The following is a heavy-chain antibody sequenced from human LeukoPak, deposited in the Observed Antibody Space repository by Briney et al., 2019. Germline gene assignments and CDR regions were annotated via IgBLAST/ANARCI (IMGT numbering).Heavy chain of an antibody. V-gene: IGHV1-46*03. Sequence: ASVKVSCKASGYSFTNYYMHWVRQAPGQGLEWMGIINPSGGSTSYAQNFQGRVTMTRDTSTSTLYMEQSSLRSEDTAVYYCARGITMVRGALTSNWFDPSNWFDPWGQGTLVTVSS. CDR3: ARGITMVRGALTSNWFDPSNWFDP. J-gene: IGHJ5*02. CDR2: INPSGGST. CDR1: GYSFTNYY. D-gene: IGHD3-10*01.